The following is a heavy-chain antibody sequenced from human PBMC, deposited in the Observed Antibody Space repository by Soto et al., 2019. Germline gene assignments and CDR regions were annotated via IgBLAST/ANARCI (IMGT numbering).Heavy chain of an antibody. CDR3: VLSRSGAVPDSFGY. CDR2: ISKDASVK. Sequence: QVQLVEWGGRVVQSGGSLRLSWAASGLMFSRYAIHWVRQAPGKGLEGVAVISKDASVKYYIDSVRGRFTISRDKSKNTVYLEMNNMRDDDTAVFYCVLSRSGAVPDSFGYWGQGTLVTVSS. CDR1: GLMFSRYA. V-gene: IGHV3-30-3*01. D-gene: IGHD3-3*01. J-gene: IGHJ4*02.